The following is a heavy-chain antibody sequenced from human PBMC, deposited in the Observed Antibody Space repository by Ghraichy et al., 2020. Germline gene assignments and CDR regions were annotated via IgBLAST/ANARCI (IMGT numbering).Heavy chain of an antibody. CDR1: GFTVSSNY. CDR2: IYSGGST. CDR3: ARGFFWDV. D-gene: IGHD2/OR15-2a*01. Sequence: LSLTCAASGFTVSSNYMSWVRQAPGKGLEWVSVIYSGGSTYYADSVKGRFTISRDNSKNTLYLQMNSLRAEDTAVYYCARGFFWDVWGQGTTVTVSS. J-gene: IGHJ6*02. V-gene: IGHV3-53*01.